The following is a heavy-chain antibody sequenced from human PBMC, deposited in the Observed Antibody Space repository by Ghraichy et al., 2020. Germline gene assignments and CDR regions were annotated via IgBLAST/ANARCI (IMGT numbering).Heavy chain of an antibody. Sequence: ASVKVSCKASGYTFTSYGISWVRQAPGQGLEWMGWISAYNGNTNYAQKLQGRVTMTTDTSTSTAYMELRSLRSDDTAVYYCARGIPERITMVRGVRLYYMDVWGKGTTVTVSS. D-gene: IGHD3-10*01. J-gene: IGHJ6*03. CDR3: ARGIPERITMVRGVRLYYMDV. CDR2: ISAYNGNT. V-gene: IGHV1-18*01. CDR1: GYTFTSYG.